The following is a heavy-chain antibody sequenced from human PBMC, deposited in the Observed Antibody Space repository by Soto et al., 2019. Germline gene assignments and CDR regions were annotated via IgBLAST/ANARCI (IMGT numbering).Heavy chain of an antibody. Sequence: DVQLLESGGHLVQPGGSLRLSCAASGFTFSSYAMSWVRQAPGKGLEWVSSVSAGGDMTYYSDSVKGRFTISRDNSNNALFLQINSLRIEDTALYYCARGDLGGSGSPASYYYSGLDVWGQGTTVTVS. CDR2: VSAGGDMT. V-gene: IGHV3-23*01. J-gene: IGHJ6*02. CDR3: ARGDLGGSGSPASYYYSGLDV. D-gene: IGHD3-10*01. CDR1: GFTFSSYA.